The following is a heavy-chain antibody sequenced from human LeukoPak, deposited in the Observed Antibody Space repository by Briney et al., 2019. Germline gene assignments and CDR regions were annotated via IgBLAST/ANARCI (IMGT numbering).Heavy chain of an antibody. Sequence: GDSLRLSCAASGFTFTKYWMTWVRQAPGRGLEWVGNIKQDGSEKYYVDSVKGRFTISRDNAKNSLYLQMNSLRAEDTAVYYCARVPRVGADYYYMDVWGKGTTVTVSS. V-gene: IGHV3-7*01. CDR1: GFTFTKYW. J-gene: IGHJ6*03. CDR2: IKQDGSEK. D-gene: IGHD1-26*01. CDR3: ARVPRVGADYYYMDV.